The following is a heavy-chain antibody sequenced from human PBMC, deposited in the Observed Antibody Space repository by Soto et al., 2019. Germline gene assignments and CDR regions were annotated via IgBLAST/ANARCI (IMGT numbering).Heavy chain of an antibody. J-gene: IGHJ4*02. CDR2: ISYDGSNK. CDR3: AREGTYYYDSSGYRFFDY. CDR1: GFTFSSYA. V-gene: IGHV3-30*04. D-gene: IGHD3-22*01. Sequence: GGSLRLSCAASGFTFSSYAMHWVRQAPGKGLEWVAVISYDGSNKYYADTVKDRFTISRDNSKNTLNLQMNSLRTEATAVYNCAREGTYYYDSSGYRFFDYWGQGTLVTVSS.